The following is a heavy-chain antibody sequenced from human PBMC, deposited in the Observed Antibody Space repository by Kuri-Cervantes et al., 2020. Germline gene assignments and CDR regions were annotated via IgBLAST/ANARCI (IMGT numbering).Heavy chain of an antibody. CDR3: ARGVVPAAIRGWDYYYMDV. D-gene: IGHD2-2*01. CDR1: VGTFSSYA. Sequence: SVKVSCKASVGTFSSYAISWVRQAPGQGLEWMGGIIPIFGTANYAQKFQGRVTITADESTSTAYMELSSLRSEDTAVYYCARGVVPAAIRGWDYYYMDVWGKGTTVTVSS. V-gene: IGHV1-69*13. J-gene: IGHJ6*03. CDR2: IIPIFGTA.